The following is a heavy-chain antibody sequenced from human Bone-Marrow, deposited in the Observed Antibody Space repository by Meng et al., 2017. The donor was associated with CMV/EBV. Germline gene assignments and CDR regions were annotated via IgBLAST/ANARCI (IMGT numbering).Heavy chain of an antibody. Sequence: GESLKTSCAASGFTFSSYAMHWVRQAPGKGLEWVAVISYDGSNKYYADSVKGRFTISRDNSKNTLYLQMNSLRAEDTAVYYCARDGGYYDFWSGYPPDNWFDPWGQGTLVTVSS. CDR1: GFTFSSYA. J-gene: IGHJ5*02. V-gene: IGHV3-30-3*01. D-gene: IGHD3-3*01. CDR3: ARDGGYYDFWSGYPPDNWFDP. CDR2: ISYDGSNK.